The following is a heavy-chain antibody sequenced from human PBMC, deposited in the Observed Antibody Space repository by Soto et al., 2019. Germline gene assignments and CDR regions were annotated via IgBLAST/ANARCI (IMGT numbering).Heavy chain of an antibody. CDR3: VQSRCGGDCLQSYSSHSYYGLDV. D-gene: IGHD2-21*02. Sequence: QITLKESGPTLVKPTQTLTLTCTFSGFSLSTTGVGVGWIRQPPGKGLEWLALIYWDDDKRYNPSLNSRLTITKHTSQHQVVLAMTHMDPVDTATYYCVQSRCGGDCLQSYSSHSYYGLDVWGQGTTVTVSS. J-gene: IGHJ6*02. CDR2: IYWDDDK. CDR1: GFSLSTTGVG. V-gene: IGHV2-5*02.